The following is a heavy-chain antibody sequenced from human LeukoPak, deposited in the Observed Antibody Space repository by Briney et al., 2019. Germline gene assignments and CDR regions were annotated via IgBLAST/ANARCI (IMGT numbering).Heavy chain of an antibody. J-gene: IGHJ4*02. V-gene: IGHV3-49*03. CDR3: ARLIVVVVAASSYFDS. Sequence: PGGSLRLSCTASGFTFGEDAMSWFRQAPGKGLEWLGFIRTKTNGATAECAASVKGRFSISRDDSKSIAYLQMNSLKTEDTAVYYCARLIVVVVAASSYFDSWGQGTRVTVSS. CDR1: GFTFGEDA. D-gene: IGHD2-15*01. CDR2: IRTKTNGATA.